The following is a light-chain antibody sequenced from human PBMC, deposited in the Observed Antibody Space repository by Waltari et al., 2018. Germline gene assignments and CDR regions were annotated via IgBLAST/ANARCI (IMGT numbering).Light chain of an antibody. Sequence: DIQMTQSPSSLSASVGDRVTITCRASQGISNSLAWYQQKPGKAPKLLLYAASRLESGGPSRVSGSGSGTDYTLTISSLQPEDFATYYCQPYYSTRVEFGQGNKVEIK. CDR2: AAS. CDR1: QGISNS. CDR3: QPYYSTRVE. V-gene: IGKV1-NL1*01. J-gene: IGKJ1*01.